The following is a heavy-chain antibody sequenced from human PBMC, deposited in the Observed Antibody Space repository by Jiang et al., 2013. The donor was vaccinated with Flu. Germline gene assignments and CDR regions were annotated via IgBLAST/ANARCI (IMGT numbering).Heavy chain of an antibody. J-gene: IGHJ4*02. CDR3: ARVGRGIGSSSSTGLGY. V-gene: IGHV3-33*08. CDR2: IWYDGSNK. Sequence: VQLVESGGGVVQPGRSLRLSCAASGFTFSSYGMHWVRQAPGKGLEWVAVIWYDGSNKYYADSVKGRFTISRDNSKNTLYLQMNSLRAEDTAVYYCARVGRGIGSSSSTGLGYWGQGTLVTVSS. CDR1: GFTFSSYG. D-gene: IGHD6-6*01.